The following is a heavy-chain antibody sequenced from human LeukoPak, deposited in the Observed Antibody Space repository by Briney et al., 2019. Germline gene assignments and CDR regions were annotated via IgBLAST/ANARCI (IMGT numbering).Heavy chain of an antibody. D-gene: IGHD2-2*01. CDR2: TSSSSSYI. V-gene: IGHV3-21*01. J-gene: IGHJ4*02. Sequence: PGGSLRLSCAASGFTFSSYSMNWVRQAPGKGLEWVSSTSSSSSYIYYADSVKGRFTISRDNAKNSLYLQMNSLRAEDTAVYYCASQVVPAARVDYWGQGTLVTVSS. CDR3: ASQVVPAARVDY. CDR1: GFTFSSYS.